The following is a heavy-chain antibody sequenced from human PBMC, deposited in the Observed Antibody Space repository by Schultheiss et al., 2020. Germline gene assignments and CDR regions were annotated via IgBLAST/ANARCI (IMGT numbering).Heavy chain of an antibody. CDR2: INHSGST. CDR3: ARDENTSGYVDY. CDR1: GGSLSGYY. V-gene: IGHV4-34*01. D-gene: IGHD3-22*01. J-gene: IGHJ4*02. Sequence: SETLSLTCAVYGGSLSGYYWSWIRQPPGKGLEWIGEINHSGSTNYNPSLKSRVTISVDTSKNQFSLKLSSVTAADTAVYYCARDENTSGYVDYWGQGTPVTVSS.